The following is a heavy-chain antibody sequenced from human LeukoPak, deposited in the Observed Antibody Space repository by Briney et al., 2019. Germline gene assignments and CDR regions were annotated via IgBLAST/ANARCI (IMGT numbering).Heavy chain of an antibody. CDR3: ARSALRFPFPANWFDP. J-gene: IGHJ5*02. D-gene: IGHD3-3*01. V-gene: IGHV3-23*01. Sequence: PGGSLRLSCAASGFTFSSYAMSWVRQAPGKGLEWVSAISGSGGSTYYADSVKGRFTISRDNSKNTLYLQMNSLRAEDTAVYYCARSALRFPFPANWFDPWGQGTLVTVSS. CDR1: GFTFSSYA. CDR2: ISGSGGST.